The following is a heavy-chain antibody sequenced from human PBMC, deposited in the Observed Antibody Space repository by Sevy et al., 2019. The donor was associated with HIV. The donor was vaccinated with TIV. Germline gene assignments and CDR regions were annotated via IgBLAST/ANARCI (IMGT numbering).Heavy chain of an antibody. CDR1: GGSISSRSHH. CDR2: IYYSGST. CDR3: ARHGPPPGYYDFWSGPGTEYYGMDV. Sequence: SETLSLTCTVSGGSISSRSHHWGWIRQPPGKGLEWIGSIYYSGSTYYNPSLKSRVTISVDTSKNQFSLKLGSVTAADTAVYYCARHGPPPGYYDFWSGPGTEYYGMDVWGQGTTVTVSS. J-gene: IGHJ6*02. D-gene: IGHD3-3*01. V-gene: IGHV4-39*01.